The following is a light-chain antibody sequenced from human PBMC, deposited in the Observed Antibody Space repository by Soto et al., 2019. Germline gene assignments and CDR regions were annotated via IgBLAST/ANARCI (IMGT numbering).Light chain of an antibody. CDR1: GGDVGNYDL. J-gene: IGLJ3*02. CDR3: CSYAGNGAWV. CDR2: EVN. Sequence: QSVLTQPASVSGSPGQSITISCARSGGDVGNYDLLSWYQQIPGKAPKLIIFEVNRRPSGVSDRFSGSKSGNTASLTISGLQAEDEGDFFCCSYAGNGAWVFGGGTKLTVL. V-gene: IGLV2-23*02.